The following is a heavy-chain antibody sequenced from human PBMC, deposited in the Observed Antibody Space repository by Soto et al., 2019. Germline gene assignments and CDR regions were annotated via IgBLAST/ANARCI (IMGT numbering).Heavy chain of an antibody. J-gene: IGHJ4*02. CDR3: ARGPTKYSSGWHELDY. CDR2: IIPIFGTA. V-gene: IGHV1-69*13. D-gene: IGHD6-19*01. Sequence: ASVKVSCKASGGTFSSYAISWVRQAPGQGLEWMGGIIPIFGTANYAQKFQGRVTITADESTSTAYMELSSLRSEDTAVYYCARGPTKYSSGWHELDYWGQGTLVTVSS. CDR1: GGTFSSYA.